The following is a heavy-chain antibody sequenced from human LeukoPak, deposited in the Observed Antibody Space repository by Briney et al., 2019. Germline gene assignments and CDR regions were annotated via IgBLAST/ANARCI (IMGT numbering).Heavy chain of an antibody. Sequence: SETLSLTCTVSGGSISSSSYYWGWIRQPPGKGLEWIGSIYYSGSTYYNASLKSRVAILVDTSNNQFSLKLSSVIAADTAVYYCARVNYDYVWGNSQARPYFDYWGQGTLVTVSS. D-gene: IGHD3-16*01. CDR3: ARVNYDYVWGNSQARPYFDY. CDR2: IYYSGST. CDR1: GGSISSSSYY. J-gene: IGHJ4*02. V-gene: IGHV4-39*07.